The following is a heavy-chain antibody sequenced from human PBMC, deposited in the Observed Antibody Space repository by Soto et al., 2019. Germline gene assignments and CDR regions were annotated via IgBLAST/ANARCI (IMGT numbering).Heavy chain of an antibody. D-gene: IGHD6-19*01. CDR1: GYSFTSQY. Sequence: QVQLVQSGAEVEKPGASVKISCKASGYSFTSQYVHWVRQAPGQGLEWMGIINPNGGSTTYAQKFQGRVAMTRQPATGQVVMGPGNLSSGETAVYYRARGQWLRAGGGGTEPLDIWGQGTMVTVAS. CDR2: INPNGGST. CDR3: ARGQWLRAGGGGTEPLDI. V-gene: IGHV1-46*03. J-gene: IGHJ3*02.